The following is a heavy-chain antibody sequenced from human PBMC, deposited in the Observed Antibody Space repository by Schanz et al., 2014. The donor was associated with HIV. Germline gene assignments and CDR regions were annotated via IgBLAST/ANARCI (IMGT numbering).Heavy chain of an antibody. J-gene: IGHJ3*02. D-gene: IGHD6-6*01. CDR1: GGTFTNYA. Sequence: QLQLAQSGAEVKKPGSSVMVSCKTSGGTFTNYAISWVRQAPGQGLEWMGGIIPIFATPNYAQKFQGRVTITADESTSTAYMELSSLRSDDTAMYYCARGLKDSSSSEAFHIWGQGTMVTVSS. CDR2: IIPIFATP. CDR3: ARGLKDSSSSEAFHI. V-gene: IGHV1-69*01.